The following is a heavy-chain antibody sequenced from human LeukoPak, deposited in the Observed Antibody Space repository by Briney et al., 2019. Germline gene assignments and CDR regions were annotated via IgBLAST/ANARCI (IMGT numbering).Heavy chain of an antibody. D-gene: IGHD2-2*01. Sequence: ASVKVSCKASGYTFTNYGINWVRQAPGQGLEWMGWINPNSGGTNYAQKFQGRVTMTRDTSISTAYMELSRLRSDDTAVYYCARGNVVVPAAIDDYWGQGTLVTVSS. CDR3: ARGNVVVPAAIDDY. V-gene: IGHV1-2*02. CDR2: INPNSGGT. CDR1: GYTFTNYG. J-gene: IGHJ4*02.